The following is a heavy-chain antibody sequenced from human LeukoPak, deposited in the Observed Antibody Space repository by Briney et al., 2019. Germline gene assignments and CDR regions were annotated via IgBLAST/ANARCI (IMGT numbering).Heavy chain of an antibody. J-gene: IGHJ4*02. CDR1: GGTFSSYA. Sequence: GASVKVSCKASGGTFSSYAISWVRQAPGQGLEWMGRIIPILGIANYAQKFQGRVTITADKSTSTAYMELSSLRSEDTAVYYCAREGRAAAGPGVGYWGQGTLVTVSS. CDR2: IIPILGIA. V-gene: IGHV1-69*04. D-gene: IGHD6-13*01. CDR3: AREGRAAAGPGVGY.